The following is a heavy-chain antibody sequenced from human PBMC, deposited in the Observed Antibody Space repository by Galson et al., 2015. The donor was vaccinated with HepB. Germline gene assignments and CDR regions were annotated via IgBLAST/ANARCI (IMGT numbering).Heavy chain of an antibody. V-gene: IGHV3-23*01. CDR2: ISGSGGST. D-gene: IGHD6-13*01. CDR1: GFTFSSYA. CDR3: AKGGAAAGT. J-gene: IGHJ4*02. Sequence: SLRLYCAASGFTFSSYAMSWVRQAPGKGLEWVSAISGSGGSTYYAASVKGRFTISRDNPKNTLYLQMNSLRAEDTAVYYCAKGGAAAGTWGQGTLVTVSS.